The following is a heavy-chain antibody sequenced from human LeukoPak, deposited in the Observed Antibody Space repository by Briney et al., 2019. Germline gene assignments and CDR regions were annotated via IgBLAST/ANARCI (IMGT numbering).Heavy chain of an antibody. D-gene: IGHD2-15*01. CDR3: ARSQVVATGDY. CDR2: IYPGDSDT. J-gene: IGHJ4*02. CDR1: GYRFTRYW. V-gene: IGHV5-51*01. Sequence: GESLKISCKGSGYRFTRYWIGWVRQMPGKGLEWMGIIYPGDSDTRYSPSFQGQVTISADKSISTAYLQWSSRKASDTAMYYCARSQVVATGDYWGQGTLVTVSS.